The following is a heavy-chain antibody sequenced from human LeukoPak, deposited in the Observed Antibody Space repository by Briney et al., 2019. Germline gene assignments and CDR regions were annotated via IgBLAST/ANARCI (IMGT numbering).Heavy chain of an antibody. Sequence: PGGSLRLSCAASGFTFDDYAMHWIRQAPGKGLEWVSLISWDGGSTYYADSAKGRFTISRDNSKNSLYLQMNSLRAEDTALYYCAKAKQEAGYSYGYFDYWGQGTLVTVSS. CDR3: AKAKQEAGYSYGYFDY. CDR1: GFTFDDYA. D-gene: IGHD5-18*01. J-gene: IGHJ4*02. V-gene: IGHV3-43D*03. CDR2: ISWDGGST.